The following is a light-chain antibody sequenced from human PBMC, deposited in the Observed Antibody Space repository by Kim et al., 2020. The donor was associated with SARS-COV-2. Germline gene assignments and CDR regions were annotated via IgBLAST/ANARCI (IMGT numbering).Light chain of an antibody. J-gene: IGLJ3*02. CDR3: AAWDDSLSGRV. Sequence: GQRDTISCSRSSTNIVSNYVYWYQQPPGTAPKLLIYRNNQRPSGVPDRFSGSKSGTSASLAISGLRSEDEADYYCAAWDDSLSGRVFGGGTQLTVL. CDR2: RNN. CDR1: STNIVSNY. V-gene: IGLV1-47*01.